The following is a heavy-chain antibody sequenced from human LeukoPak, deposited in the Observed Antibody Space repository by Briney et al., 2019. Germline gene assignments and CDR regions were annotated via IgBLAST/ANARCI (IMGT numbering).Heavy chain of an antibody. J-gene: IGHJ4*02. Sequence: PSETLSLTCTVSGGSISTYYWSWIGQPPGKGLDWIGSFYYTGSTNYNPSLRSRVTISLDTSKNQISLRLSSVTAADTAVYYCARGGNALDYWGQGTLVTVSS. CDR2: FYYTGST. V-gene: IGHV4-59*01. D-gene: IGHD4-23*01. CDR3: ARGGNALDY. CDR1: GGSISTYY.